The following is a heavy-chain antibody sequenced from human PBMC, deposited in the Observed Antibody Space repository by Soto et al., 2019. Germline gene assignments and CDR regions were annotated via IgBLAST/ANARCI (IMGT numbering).Heavy chain of an antibody. CDR1: GFTFDHYA. J-gene: IGHJ4*02. CDR2: ISWNSGSI. CDR3: AKGEGSSGYYSLFDY. V-gene: IGHV3-9*01. D-gene: IGHD3-22*01. Sequence: EVQLVESGGGLVQPGRSLRLSCAASGFTFDHYAMHWVRQAPGKGLERVSGISWNSGSIGHADSVKGRFTIARDNAKNSLYLQMNSLSAEDTALYYCAKGEGSSGYYSLFDYWGQGTLVTVSS.